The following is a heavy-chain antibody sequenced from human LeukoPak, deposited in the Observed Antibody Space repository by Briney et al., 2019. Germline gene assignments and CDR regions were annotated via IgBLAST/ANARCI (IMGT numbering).Heavy chain of an antibody. CDR2: ISGDGGST. J-gene: IGHJ4*02. CDR3: AKDRYCSGGNCYSPFDY. CDR1: GFTFDDYV. V-gene: IGHV3-43*02. Sequence: GGSLRLSCEASGFTFDDYVMHWVRQAPGKGLEWVSLISGDGGSTYYADSVKGRFTISRDNSKNSLYLQMNRLRAEDTALYYCAKDRYCSGGNCYSPFDYWGQGTLVTVSS. D-gene: IGHD2-15*01.